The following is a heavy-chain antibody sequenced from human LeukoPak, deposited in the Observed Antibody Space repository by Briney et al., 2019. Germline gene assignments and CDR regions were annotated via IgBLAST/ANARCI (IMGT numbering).Heavy chain of an antibody. D-gene: IGHD3-3*01. CDR2: IYTSGST. J-gene: IGHJ4*02. CDR1: GGSISSYY. CDR3: ARAPLKNYDFWSGYHPFDY. Sequence: PSETLSLTCTVSGGSISSYYWSWIRQPAGKGLEWIGRIYTSGSTNYNPSLKSRVTMSVDTSKNQFSLKLSSVTAADTAVYYCARAPLKNYDFWSGYHPFDYWGQGTLVTVSS. V-gene: IGHV4-4*07.